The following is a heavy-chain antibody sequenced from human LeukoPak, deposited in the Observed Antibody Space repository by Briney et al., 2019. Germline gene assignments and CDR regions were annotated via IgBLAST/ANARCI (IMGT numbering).Heavy chain of an antibody. CDR1: GGSISSHY. J-gene: IGHJ5*02. Sequence: SETLSLTCTVSGGSISSHYWSWIRQPPGKGLEWIGYIYYSGSTNYNPSLKSRVTISVDTSKNQFSLKLGSVTAADTAVYYCARTTMVRGVIIALEYNWFDPWGQGTLVTVSS. V-gene: IGHV4-59*11. D-gene: IGHD3-10*01. CDR2: IYYSGST. CDR3: ARTTMVRGVIIALEYNWFDP.